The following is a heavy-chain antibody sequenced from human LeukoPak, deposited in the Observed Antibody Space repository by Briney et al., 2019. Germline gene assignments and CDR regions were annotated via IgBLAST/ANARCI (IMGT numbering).Heavy chain of an antibody. CDR2: IYSGGST. CDR3: ARKRGSYIDY. Sequence: PGGSLRLSCAASGFTVSSNYMSWVRQAPGKGLEWVSVIYSGGSTCYADSVKGRFTISRDNSKNTLYLQMNSPRAEDTAVYYCARKRGSYIDYWGQGTLVTVSS. J-gene: IGHJ4*02. D-gene: IGHD1-26*01. CDR1: GFTVSSNY. V-gene: IGHV3-66*02.